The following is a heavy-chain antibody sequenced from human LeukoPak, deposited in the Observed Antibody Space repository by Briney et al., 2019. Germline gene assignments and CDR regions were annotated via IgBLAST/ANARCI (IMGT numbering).Heavy chain of an antibody. CDR2: ISNGANNE. Sequence: GGSLRLSCAASGFSFSSYAMHWVRQTPGKGLDWVAVISNGANNEYYADSVKGRFTIFRDNSKFTLYLQMNSLRGEDTALYYCAKAPVSIGLQINSDYWGQGTLVTVSS. CDR1: GFSFSSYA. D-gene: IGHD2/OR15-2a*01. V-gene: IGHV3-30*04. CDR3: AKAPVSIGLQINSDY. J-gene: IGHJ4*02.